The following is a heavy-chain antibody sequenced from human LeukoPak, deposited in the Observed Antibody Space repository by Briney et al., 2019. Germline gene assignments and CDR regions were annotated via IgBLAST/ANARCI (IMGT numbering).Heavy chain of an antibody. D-gene: IGHD6-19*01. CDR3: ARDEGSGWYAY. J-gene: IGHJ4*02. V-gene: IGHV4-34*01. CDR2: INYSGST. CDR1: GGSFSGYY. Sequence: SETLSLTCAVYGGSFSGYYWSWIRQPPGKGLEWIGEINYSGSTNYNPSLKSRVTISVDTSKNQFSLKLSSVTAADTAIYYCARDEGSGWYAYWGQGTLVTVSS.